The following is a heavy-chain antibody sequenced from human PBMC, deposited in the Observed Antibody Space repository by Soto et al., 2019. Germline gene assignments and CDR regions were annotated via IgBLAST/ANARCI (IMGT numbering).Heavy chain of an antibody. J-gene: IGHJ4*02. V-gene: IGHV1-69*01. CDR1: GGTFSRNA. Sequence: QVQLVQSGAEVRKPGSSVNVSCKASGGTFSRNAISWVRQAPGQGLEWMGGIIPIFGTANHAQKFQGRVTIIADESTSTVYMELSSLRSEDTAMYYCARGWGYDSNDYYYAYWGQGTLVIVSS. CDR3: ARGWGYDSNDYYYAY. CDR2: IIPIFGTA. D-gene: IGHD3-22*01.